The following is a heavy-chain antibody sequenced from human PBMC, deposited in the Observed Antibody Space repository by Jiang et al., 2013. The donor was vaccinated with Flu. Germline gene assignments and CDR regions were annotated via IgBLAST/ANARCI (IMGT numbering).Heavy chain of an antibody. CDR1: GFTFSTYA. J-gene: IGHJ4*02. CDR2: ISGSGEST. D-gene: IGHD3-22*01. V-gene: IGHV3-23*01. Sequence: SGGGLVQPGGSLRLSCAASGFTFSTYAMSWVRQAPGKGLEWVSVISGSGESTYYADSVKGRFTISRDNSKNTLYLQMNSLRAEDTAVYYCAKQITYYYESSGFDYWGQGTLVTVS. CDR3: AKQITYYYESSGFDY.